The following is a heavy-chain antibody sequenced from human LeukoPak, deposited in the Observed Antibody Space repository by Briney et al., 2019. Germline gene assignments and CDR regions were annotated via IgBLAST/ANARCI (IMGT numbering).Heavy chain of an antibody. J-gene: IGHJ4*02. D-gene: IGHD3-3*01. CDR2: IKSDGSNT. V-gene: IGHV3-74*01. CDR3: ARGGYYGSGRYYFDS. Sequence: GGSLRLSCAASGFTFSSYWMHWVRQAPGKVLVWVSRIKSDGSNTNYADSVKGRFTISRDNAKNTLHLQMNSLRAEDTAVYYCARGGYYGSGRYYFDSWGQGTLVTVFS. CDR1: GFTFSSYW.